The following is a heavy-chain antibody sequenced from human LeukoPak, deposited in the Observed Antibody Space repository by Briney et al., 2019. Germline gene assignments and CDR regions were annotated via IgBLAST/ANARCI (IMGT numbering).Heavy chain of an antibody. V-gene: IGHV4-39*01. CDR2: IYYSGST. CDR3: ARQGVVGATGFDF. J-gene: IGHJ4*02. CDR1: DGSISELSYY. Sequence: KPSETLSLICSVSDGSISELSYYWGWIRQPPGKGLEWIGNIYYSGSTYNNPSLESRVVISVDSSRNQFSLKLTSVTATDTAVYYCARQGVVGATGFDFWGQGILVTVSS. D-gene: IGHD1-26*01.